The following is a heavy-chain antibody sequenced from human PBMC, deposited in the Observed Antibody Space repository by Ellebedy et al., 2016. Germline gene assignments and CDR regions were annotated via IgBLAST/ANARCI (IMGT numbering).Heavy chain of an antibody. Sequence: SETLSLTCTVSGGSISSYSWYWIRQPPGKGLEWIGYIYYSGSTNYNPSLKSRITISVDTSKNQFSLKLSSVTAADTAVYYCARSVQWYFDLWGRGTQVTVSS. CDR2: IYYSGST. V-gene: IGHV4-59*08. CDR3: ARSVQWYFDL. J-gene: IGHJ2*01. CDR1: GGSISSYS.